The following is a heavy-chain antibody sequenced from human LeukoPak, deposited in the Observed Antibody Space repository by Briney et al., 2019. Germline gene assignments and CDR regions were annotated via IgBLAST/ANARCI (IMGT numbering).Heavy chain of an antibody. V-gene: IGHV3-7*01. J-gene: IGHJ4*02. CDR1: GFTFSSYW. CDR2: IKQDGSEK. CDR3: ARGRKYYDFWSGYSYYFDY. D-gene: IGHD3-3*01. Sequence: GGSLRLSCAASGFTFSSYWMSWVRQAPGKGLEWVANIKQDGSEKYYVDSVKGRFTISRDNAKNSLYLQMNSLRAEDTAVYYCARGRKYYDFWSGYSYYFDYWGQGNLVTVSS.